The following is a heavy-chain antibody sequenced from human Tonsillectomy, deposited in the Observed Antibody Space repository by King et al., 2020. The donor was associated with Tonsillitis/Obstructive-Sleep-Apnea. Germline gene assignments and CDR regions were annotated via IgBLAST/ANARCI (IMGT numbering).Heavy chain of an antibody. CDR2: IYYTGST. CDR1: GGSISGTNYY. J-gene: IGHJ5*02. Sequence: QLQESGPGLVKPSETLSLTCTVSGGSISGTNYYWGWIRQPPGKGLEWIGSIYYTGSTYYNPSLESRVTIFVDTYKNQFSLKLSSVAAADTAVYYCAGHGGSGWYGGWFDPCGQGTLVTVSS. CDR3: AGHGGSGWYGGWFDP. V-gene: IGHV4-39*01. D-gene: IGHD6-19*01.